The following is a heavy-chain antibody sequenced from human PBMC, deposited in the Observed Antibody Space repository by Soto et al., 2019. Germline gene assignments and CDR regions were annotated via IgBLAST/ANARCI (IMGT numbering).Heavy chain of an antibody. CDR2: INHSGST. V-gene: IGHV4-34*01. J-gene: IGHJ3*02. CDR3: ARGVNVVVTAVALDKGDAFDI. CDR1: GGSFSSFY. D-gene: IGHD2-21*02. Sequence: QVQLQQWGAGLLKPSETQSLTCAVYGGSFSSFYWIWIRHPPGKGLEWIGEINHSGSTKYNPSIKSRVTISVDTYKNQFSLKLSSVTAADTAVYYCARGVNVVVTAVALDKGDAFDIWGQGTMVTVSS.